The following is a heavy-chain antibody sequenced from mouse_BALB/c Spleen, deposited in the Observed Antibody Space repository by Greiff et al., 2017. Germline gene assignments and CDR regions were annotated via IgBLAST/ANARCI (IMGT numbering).Heavy chain of an antibody. CDR3: ARDRGIGTTGSWFAY. V-gene: IGHV7-3*02. CDR2: IRNKANGYTT. Sequence: EVQRVESGGGLVQPGGSLRLSCATSGFTFTDYYMSWVRQPPGKALEWLGFIRNKANGYTTEYSASVKGRFTISRDNSQSILYLQMNTLRAEDSATYYCARDRGIGTTGSWFAYWGQGTLVTVSA. D-gene: IGHD2-14*01. CDR1: GFTFTDYY. J-gene: IGHJ3*01.